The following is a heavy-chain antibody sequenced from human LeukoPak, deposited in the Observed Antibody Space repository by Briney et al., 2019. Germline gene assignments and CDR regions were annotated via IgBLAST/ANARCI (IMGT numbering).Heavy chain of an antibody. CDR3: ARVRGNAGVGYYVDY. CDR1: EFTFSTYR. CDR2: INQDGSEK. V-gene: IGHV3-7*01. J-gene: IGHJ4*02. Sequence: GGSLRLSCEASEFTFSTYRMSWVRQAPGKGLEWVAKINQDGSEKYYLDFVKGRLTISRDNAKDSLYLQMNSLRVEDTAVYYCARVRGNAGVGYYVDYWGQGTLVTVSS. D-gene: IGHD3-10*02.